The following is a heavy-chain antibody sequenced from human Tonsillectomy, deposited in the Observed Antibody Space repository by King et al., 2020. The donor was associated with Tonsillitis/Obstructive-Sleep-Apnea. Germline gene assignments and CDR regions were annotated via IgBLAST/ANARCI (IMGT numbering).Heavy chain of an antibody. CDR3: ARHSFTGYNNGGFDP. Sequence: QLQESGPGLVPPSEPLSLTCPVSGDSIRSGSYYWDWIRQPPGKGLEWLGSIYYSGTTYYNPSLTSRVSISVDTSKNQFSLKLSSVTAADPAVYYCARHSFTGYNNGGFDPWGQGTLVTVSS. CDR1: GDSIRSGSYY. CDR2: IYYSGTT. J-gene: IGHJ5*02. D-gene: IGHD5-12*01. V-gene: IGHV4-39*01.